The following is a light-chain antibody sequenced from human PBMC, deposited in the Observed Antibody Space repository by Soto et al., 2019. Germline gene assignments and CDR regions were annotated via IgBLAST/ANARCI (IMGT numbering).Light chain of an antibody. V-gene: IGKV1-5*03. CDR2: KAS. Sequence: DIQMNQSPSTLSASVGDRVSINCRASQSISAWLAWYQQKPGKAPRLLIYKASTLKSGVPSRFSGSGSGTEFTLTISSLQPDDFATYYCQHYNSYSEAFGQGTKVDIK. CDR1: QSISAW. J-gene: IGKJ1*01. CDR3: QHYNSYSEA.